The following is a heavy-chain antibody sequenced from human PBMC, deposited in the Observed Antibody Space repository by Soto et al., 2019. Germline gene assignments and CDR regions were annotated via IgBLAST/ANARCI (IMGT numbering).Heavy chain of an antibody. CDR1: GFSLTTPGAG. CDR2: IYWNDDK. Sequence: QITLKESGPTLVKPTQTLTLTCTFSGFSLTTPGAGVGWNRQPPGKALEWLALIYWNDDKHYSPSLKSRLTITKDTSKNQVVLIMTNMDPVDTATYYCAHRGYGDYPRDNWFDPWGQGVPVIVSS. CDR3: AHRGYGDYPRDNWFDP. J-gene: IGHJ5*02. D-gene: IGHD4-17*01. V-gene: IGHV2-5*01.